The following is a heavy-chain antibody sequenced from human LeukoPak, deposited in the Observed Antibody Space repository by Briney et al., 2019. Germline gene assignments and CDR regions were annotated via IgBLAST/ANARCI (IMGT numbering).Heavy chain of an antibody. J-gene: IGHJ4*02. CDR1: GFTFNNYA. CDR2: LSGSGSST. V-gene: IGHV3-23*01. CDR3: ARKRPNYFDY. Sequence: PGGSLRLSCATSGFTFNNYAMSWVRQAPGKGLEWVSALSGSGSSTYYANSVKGRFTISRDNAENSLYLQMNSLRAEDTALYYCARKRPNYFDYWGQGTLVTVSS.